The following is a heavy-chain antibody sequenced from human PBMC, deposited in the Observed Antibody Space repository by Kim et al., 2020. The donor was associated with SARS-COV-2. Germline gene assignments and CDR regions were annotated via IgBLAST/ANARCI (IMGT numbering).Heavy chain of an antibody. CDR1: GFTFSSYG. J-gene: IGHJ4*02. CDR2: ISYDGSNK. D-gene: IGHD5-12*01. CDR3: AKDSFSLVATIVVGFDY. Sequence: GGSLRLSCAASGFTFSSYGMHWVRQAPGKGLEWVAVISYDGSNKYYADSVKGRFTISRDNSKNTLYLQMNSLRAEDTAVYYCAKDSFSLVATIVVGFDYWGQGTLVTVSS. V-gene: IGHV3-30*18.